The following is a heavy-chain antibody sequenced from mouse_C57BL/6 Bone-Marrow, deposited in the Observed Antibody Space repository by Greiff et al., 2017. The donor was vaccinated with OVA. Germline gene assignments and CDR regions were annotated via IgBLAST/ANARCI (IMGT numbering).Heavy chain of an antibody. CDR2: IDPNSGGT. D-gene: IGHD2-1*01. CDR1: GYTFTSYW. CDR3: ARGGYGKGDYYAMDY. Sequence: QVQLQQPGAELVKPGASVKLSSQASGYTFTSYWMPWVKQRPGRGLAWIGRIDPNSGGTKYTEKFKRKATLTVDKPSRTAYMQINSLTSDNSSVYYCARGGYGKGDYYAMDYWGQGTSVTVSS. J-gene: IGHJ4*01. V-gene: IGHV1-62-3*01.